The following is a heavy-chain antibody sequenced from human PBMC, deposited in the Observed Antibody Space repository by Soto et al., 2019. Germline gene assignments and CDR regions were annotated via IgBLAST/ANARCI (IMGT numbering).Heavy chain of an antibody. D-gene: IGHD3-10*01. CDR2: IYYSGIT. CDR3: ARDRSGGSGSYGWFEP. J-gene: IGHJ5*02. V-gene: IGHV4-59*01. CDR1: GGSISSYY. Sequence: QVQLQESGPGLVKPSETLSLTCTVSGGSISSYYWSWIRQPPGKGLEWIGYIYYSGITNYNPSLKIRVTISVDTSKNQFALKLSSVTAADTAVYYCARDRSGGSGSYGWFEPWGQGTLVTVSS.